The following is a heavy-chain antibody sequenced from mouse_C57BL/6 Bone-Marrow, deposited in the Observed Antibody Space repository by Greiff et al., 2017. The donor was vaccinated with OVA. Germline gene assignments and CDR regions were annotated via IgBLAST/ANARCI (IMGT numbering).Heavy chain of an antibody. J-gene: IGHJ3*01. CDR2: ISDGGSYT. CDR1: GFTFSSYA. D-gene: IGHD2-2*01. CDR3: ARERKGYPFAY. Sequence: EVQLVESGGGLVKPGGSLKLSCAASGFTFSSYAMSWVRQTPEKRLEWVATISDGGSYTYYPDNVKGRFTLSRDNAKNNLYLQMSHLKSEDTAMYYCARERKGYPFAYWGQGTLVTVSA. V-gene: IGHV5-4*01.